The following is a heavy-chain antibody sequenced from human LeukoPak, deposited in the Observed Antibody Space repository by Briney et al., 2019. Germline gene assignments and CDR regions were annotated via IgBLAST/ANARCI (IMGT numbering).Heavy chain of an antibody. D-gene: IGHD2-15*01. CDR1: GYSFSTYW. CDR3: ARPVVVAAFDAFDV. V-gene: IGHV5-51*01. J-gene: IGHJ3*01. CDR2: IYPGDSDT. Sequence: GESLMISCKASGYSFSTYWIAWVRQMPGKGLEGMGIIYPGDSDTRYSPSFQGQVTISADKSFTTAYLQWSSLKASDTAMYYCARPVVVAAFDAFDVWGQGTMVTVSS.